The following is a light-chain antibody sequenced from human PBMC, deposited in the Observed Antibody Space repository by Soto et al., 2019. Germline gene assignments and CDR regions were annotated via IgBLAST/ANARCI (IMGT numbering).Light chain of an antibody. J-gene: IGKJ1*01. CDR3: QQYGSSPWT. CDR1: QSVSSSY. V-gene: IGKV3-20*01. CDR2: GAS. Sequence: EIVLTQSPGALSLSPGERATLSCRASQSVSSSYLAWYQQKPDQAPRLLIYGASSRATGIPDRFSGSGSGTDFTLTISRLEPEDFAVYYCQQYGSSPWTFGQGTKVDTK.